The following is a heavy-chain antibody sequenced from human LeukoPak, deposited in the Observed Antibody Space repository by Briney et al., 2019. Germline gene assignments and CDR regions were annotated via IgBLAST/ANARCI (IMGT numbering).Heavy chain of an antibody. CDR2: ISAYNGNT. J-gene: IGHJ6*02. D-gene: IGHD6-19*01. Sequence: ASVKVSCKASGYTFTSYGISWVRQAPGQGLEWMGWISAYNGNTNYAQKLQGRVTMTTDTSTSTAYMELRSLRSGDTAVYYCARDKDSSGWSYYYYYGMDVWGQGTTVTVSS. CDR3: ARDKDSSGWSYYYYYGMDV. V-gene: IGHV1-18*01. CDR1: GYTFTSYG.